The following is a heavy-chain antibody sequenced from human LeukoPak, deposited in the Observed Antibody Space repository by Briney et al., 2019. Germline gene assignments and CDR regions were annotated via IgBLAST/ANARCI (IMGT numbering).Heavy chain of an antibody. J-gene: IGHJ5*02. V-gene: IGHV1-2*02. Sequence: GASVKVSCKASGYTFTDYYMHWVRQAPGQGLEWMGWINPNSGGTNYAQKFQGRVTMTRDTSISTAYMELSRLRSDDTAVYYCARDGVTMVRGVMGKYNWFDPWGQGTLVTVSS. CDR3: ARDGVTMVRGVMGKYNWFDP. CDR1: GYTFTDYY. CDR2: INPNSGGT. D-gene: IGHD3-10*01.